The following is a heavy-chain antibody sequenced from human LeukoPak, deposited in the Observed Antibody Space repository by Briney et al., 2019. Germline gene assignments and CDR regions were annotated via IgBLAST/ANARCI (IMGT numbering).Heavy chain of an antibody. CDR1: GGSISSGSYY. Sequence: PSQTLSLTCTVSGGSISSGSYYWSWIRQPAGKGLEWIGRIYTSGSTNYNPSLKSRVTISVDTSKNQLSLKLSSVTAADTALYYCARDRGIMLTFGGVIAKGAHYWGQGTLVTVSS. CDR3: ARDRGIMLTFGGVIAKGAHY. CDR2: IYTSGST. V-gene: IGHV4-61*02. D-gene: IGHD3-16*02. J-gene: IGHJ4*02.